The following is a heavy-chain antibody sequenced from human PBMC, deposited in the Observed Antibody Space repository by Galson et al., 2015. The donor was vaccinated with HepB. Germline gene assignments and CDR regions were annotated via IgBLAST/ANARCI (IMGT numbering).Heavy chain of an antibody. D-gene: IGHD3-10*01. J-gene: IGHJ4*02. V-gene: IGHV3-48*02. CDR2: ISTGSSTK. CDR1: GFTFSSYG. Sequence: SLRLSCAASGFTFSSYGMSWVRQAPGKGLEWVSYISTGSSTKYYADSVKGRLTISRDNAKSSLYLQLNSLRDEDTAVYYCARSRGRRGVDPQPYYIDYWGQGTLVTASS. CDR3: ARSRGRRGVDPQPYYIDY.